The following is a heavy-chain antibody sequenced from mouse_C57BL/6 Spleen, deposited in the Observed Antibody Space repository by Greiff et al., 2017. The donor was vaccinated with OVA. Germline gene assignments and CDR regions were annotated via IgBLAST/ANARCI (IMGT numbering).Heavy chain of an antibody. Sequence: EVKLVESEGGLVQPGRSLKLSCTASGFTFSDYYMAWVRQVPEKGLEWVANINYDGSSTYYLDSLKSRFIISRDNAKNILYLQMSSLKSEDTATYYCARVDDGYYGAMDYWGQGTSVTVSS. D-gene: IGHD2-3*01. CDR2: INYDGSST. CDR3: ARVDDGYYGAMDY. CDR1: GFTFSDYY. V-gene: IGHV5-16*01. J-gene: IGHJ4*01.